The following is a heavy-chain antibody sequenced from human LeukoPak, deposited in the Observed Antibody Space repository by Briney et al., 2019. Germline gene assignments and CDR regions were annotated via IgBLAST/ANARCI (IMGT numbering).Heavy chain of an antibody. Sequence: GASVKVSCKASGYTFTSYYMHWVRQAPGQGLEWMGIINPSGGSTSYAQKFQGRVTMTRDTSTSTVYMELSSLRSEDTAVYYCARVGRVVPAAKGTWFDPWGQGTLVTVSS. CDR2: INPSGGST. D-gene: IGHD2-2*01. J-gene: IGHJ5*02. CDR1: GYTFTSYY. V-gene: IGHV1-46*01. CDR3: ARVGRVVPAAKGTWFDP.